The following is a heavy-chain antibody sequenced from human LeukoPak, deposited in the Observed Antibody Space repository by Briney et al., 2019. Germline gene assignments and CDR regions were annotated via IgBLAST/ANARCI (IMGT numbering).Heavy chain of an antibody. CDR2: IIPIFGTA. J-gene: IGHJ4*02. V-gene: IGHV1-69*13. D-gene: IGHD2-8*01. Sequence: SVKVSCKASGGTFSGYAISWVRQAPGQGLEWMGGIIPIFGTANYAQKFQGRVTITADESTSTAYMELSSLRSEGTAVYYCARLTNTFDYDYWGQGTLVTVSS. CDR1: GGTFSGYA. CDR3: ARLTNTFDYDY.